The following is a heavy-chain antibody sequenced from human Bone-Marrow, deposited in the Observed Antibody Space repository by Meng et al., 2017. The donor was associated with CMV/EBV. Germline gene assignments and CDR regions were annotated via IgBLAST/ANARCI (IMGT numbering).Heavy chain of an antibody. CDR3: AKDSGSYFDY. Sequence: GESLKISCAASGFTFSSYGMHWVRQAPGKGLEWVAFIRYDGSNEYYEDSVKGRITISRDNSKNTLYLQMNSLRAEDTAVYYCAKDSGSYFDYCGQGTLVTVSS. D-gene: IGHD1-26*01. V-gene: IGHV3-30*02. CDR1: GFTFSSYG. J-gene: IGHJ4*02. CDR2: IRYDGSNE.